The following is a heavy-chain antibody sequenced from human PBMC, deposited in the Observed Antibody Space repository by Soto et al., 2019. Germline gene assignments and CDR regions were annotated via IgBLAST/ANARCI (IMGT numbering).Heavy chain of an antibody. CDR3: AREGGYSSSGLAYYYYGMDV. V-gene: IGHV3-21*01. CDR2: ISSSSSYI. D-gene: IGHD6-6*01. Sequence: VGSLRLSCAASGFTFSSYSMNWVRQAPGKGLEWVSSISSSSSYIYYADSVKGRFTISRDNAKNSLYLQMNSLRAEDTAVYYCAREGGYSSSGLAYYYYGMDVWGQGTTVTVS. J-gene: IGHJ6*02. CDR1: GFTFSSYS.